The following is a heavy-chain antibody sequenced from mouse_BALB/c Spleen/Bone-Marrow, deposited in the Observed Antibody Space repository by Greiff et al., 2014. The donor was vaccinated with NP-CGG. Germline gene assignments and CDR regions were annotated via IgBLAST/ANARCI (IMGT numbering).Heavy chain of an antibody. V-gene: IGHV1S81*02. Sequence: QVQLQQPGAELVKPGASVKLSCKASGYTFTSYWIHWVKLRPGQGLEWIGEINPSNGRTNYNEKFKNKATLTVDKSSSTAYIQLSSLTSEDSAVYYCARYDGPAWFAYWGQGTPVTVSA. D-gene: IGHD2-3*01. CDR3: ARYDGPAWFAY. CDR1: GYTFTSYW. CDR2: INPSNGRT. J-gene: IGHJ3*01.